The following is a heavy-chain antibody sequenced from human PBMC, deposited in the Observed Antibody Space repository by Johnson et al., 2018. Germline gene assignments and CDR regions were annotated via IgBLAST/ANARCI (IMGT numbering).Heavy chain of an antibody. Sequence: QVQLVESGAEVKKPGASVKISCKASGYTFTNHYIHWVRQAPGQGLEWMGIVNPGGDTASFAQAFQGRVAMPRETSPSTVYKELISLTPEDTAGYCCARERSTRGKLADAVDIWGQGTMVTVSS. CDR1: GYTFTNHY. CDR2: VNPGGDTA. V-gene: IGHV1-46*01. D-gene: IGHD1-26*01. CDR3: ARERSTRGKLADAVDI. J-gene: IGHJ3*02.